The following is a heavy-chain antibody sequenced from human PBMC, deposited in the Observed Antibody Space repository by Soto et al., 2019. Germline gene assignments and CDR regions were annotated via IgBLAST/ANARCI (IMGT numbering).Heavy chain of an antibody. Sequence: QLQLQESGPGLVKPSETLSLTCTVSRGSISSTSDYWGWIRQAPGKGLEWIGTIYNTGRTFYTPSLKSRVTMSVEPSKISFSLGLSSVTAEDTAINYCVVPSGYSYFDCWGQGNLVSVSS. CDR3: VVPSGYSYFDC. J-gene: IGHJ4*02. D-gene: IGHD2-15*01. V-gene: IGHV4-39*01. CDR1: RGSISSTSDY. CDR2: IYNTGRT.